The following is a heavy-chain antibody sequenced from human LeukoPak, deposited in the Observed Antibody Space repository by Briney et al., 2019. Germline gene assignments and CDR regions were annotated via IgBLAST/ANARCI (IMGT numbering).Heavy chain of an antibody. V-gene: IGHV4-38-2*02. J-gene: IGHJ4*02. CDR1: GYSISSDYY. CDR3: ATRGIDYGGNLGVH. CDR2: IYHSGST. D-gene: IGHD4-23*01. Sequence: SEILSLTCTVSGYSISSDYYWGWIRQPPGKGLEWIGNIYHSGSTYYNPSLKSRVTISVDTSKNQFSLKLSSVTAADTAVYYCATRGIDYGGNLGVHWGQGTLVTVSS.